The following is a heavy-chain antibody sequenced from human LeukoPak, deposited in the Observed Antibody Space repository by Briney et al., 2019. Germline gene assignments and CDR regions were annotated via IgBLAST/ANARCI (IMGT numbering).Heavy chain of an antibody. CDR2: ISWNSGSI. Sequence: GRSLRLSCAASGFTFDDYAMHWVRQAPGKGLEWVSGISWNSGSIGYADSVKGRFTISRDNSKITLYLQMSSLRAEDTAIYYCAKGPDSGYSSRFCDCWGQGTLVTVSS. V-gene: IGHV3-9*01. CDR1: GFTFDDYA. D-gene: IGHD6-13*01. J-gene: IGHJ4*02. CDR3: AKGPDSGYSSRFCDC.